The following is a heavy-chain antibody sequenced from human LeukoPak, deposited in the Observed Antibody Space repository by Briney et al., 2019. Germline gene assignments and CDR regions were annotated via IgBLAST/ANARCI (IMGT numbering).Heavy chain of an antibody. CDR2: MNPNSGNT. D-gene: IGHD6-13*01. J-gene: IGHJ6*03. V-gene: IGHV1-8*01. CDR3: ARGHSSSWDYYYYYYMDV. CDR1: GYTFTSYD. Sequence: ASVKVSCKASGYTFTSYDINWVRQATGQGLEWMGWMNPNSGNTGYAQKFQGRVTMTRDTSTSTVYMELSSLRSEDTAVYYCARGHSSSWDYYYYYYMDVWGKGTTVTVSS.